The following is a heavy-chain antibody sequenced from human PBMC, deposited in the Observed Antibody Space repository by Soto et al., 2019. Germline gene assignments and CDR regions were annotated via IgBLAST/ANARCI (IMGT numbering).Heavy chain of an antibody. CDR1: GFTFSSYA. CDR2: ISGSGGST. CDR3: AKDHGSGSASYYYYGMDV. D-gene: IGHD3-10*01. V-gene: IGHV3-23*01. Sequence: GGSLRLSCAASGFTFSSYAMSWVRQAPGKGLEWVSAISGSGGSTYYADSVKGRFTISRDNSKNTLYLQMNSLRAEDTAVYYCAKDHGSGSASYYYYGMDVWGQGTRVTVSS. J-gene: IGHJ6*02.